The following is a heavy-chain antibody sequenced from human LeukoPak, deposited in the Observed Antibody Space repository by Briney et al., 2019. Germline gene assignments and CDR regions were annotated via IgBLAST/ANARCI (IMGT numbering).Heavy chain of an antibody. CDR2: ITASFGRK. Sequence: GGSLTLSCAASGFTFSTYSIIWGRQAPRKGLEWVSGITASFGRKYYGDSVKGLFTISRENSKNTLYLQINSLRAEDTAVYYCARARPPYYYDSSGYYDGPFDYWGQGTLVTVSS. V-gene: IGHV3-23*01. D-gene: IGHD3-22*01. CDR3: ARARPPYYYDSSGYYDGPFDY. CDR1: GFTFSTYS. J-gene: IGHJ4*02.